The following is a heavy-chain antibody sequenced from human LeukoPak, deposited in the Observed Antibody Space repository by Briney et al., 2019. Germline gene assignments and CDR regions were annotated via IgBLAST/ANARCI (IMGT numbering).Heavy chain of an antibody. V-gene: IGHV3-23*01. CDR2: ISGTGGST. D-gene: IGHD2-15*01. CDR3: AKGVPGPFIVVVVAASFDY. Sequence: GGSLRLSCAASGFTFSSYAMSWVRQAPGKGLEWVSTISGTGGSTYYADSVKGRFTISRDNSKNTLYLQMNSLRAEDTAVYYCAKGVPGPFIVVVVAASFDYWGQGTLVTASS. CDR1: GFTFSSYA. J-gene: IGHJ4*02.